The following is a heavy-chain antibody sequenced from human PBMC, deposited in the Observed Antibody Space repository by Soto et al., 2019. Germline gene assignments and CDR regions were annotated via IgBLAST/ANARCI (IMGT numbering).Heavy chain of an antibody. J-gene: IGHJ4*02. D-gene: IGHD3-10*01. Sequence: QVQLVQSGAELKKPGSSVKVSCKASGDTFSFYTINWVRQAPGLGLEWMGRVNPILSMSNYAQKFQGRVTMTGGKSTRTAYMELRSLRSEDTAFYYCATSYGSGYRAFDYWGQGALVTVSS. CDR3: ATSYGSGYRAFDY. V-gene: IGHV1-69*02. CDR1: GDTFSFYT. CDR2: VNPILSMS.